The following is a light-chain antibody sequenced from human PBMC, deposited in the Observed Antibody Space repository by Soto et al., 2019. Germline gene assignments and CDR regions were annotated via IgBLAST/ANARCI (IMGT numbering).Light chain of an antibody. Sequence: DIQMTQSPSTLSSSVGERVTITCRASQGISNYLAWYQQKPGQVPKLLIYAASTLQSGVPSRFSGSGSGTDFTLTSSRVQPDDVATYCRQKYNRAPWTFGQGTKVEIK. V-gene: IGKV1-27*01. CDR3: QKYNRAPWT. CDR1: QGISNY. J-gene: IGKJ1*01. CDR2: AAS.